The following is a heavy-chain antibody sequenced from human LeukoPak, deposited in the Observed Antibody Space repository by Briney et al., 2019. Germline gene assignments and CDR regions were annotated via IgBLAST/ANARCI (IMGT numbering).Heavy chain of an antibody. CDR1: GXTFSSYG. CDR2: IWYDGSNK. J-gene: IGHJ4*02. CDR3: ARDYSDFWSGYYPAFLDY. D-gene: IGHD3-3*01. Sequence: GGXLXLSXXAXGXTFSSYGMHWVRQAPGKGLEWXAVIWYDGSNKYYADSVKGRFTISRDNSKNTLYLQMNSLRAEDTAVYYCARDYSDFWSGYYPAFLDYWGQGTLVTVS. V-gene: IGHV3-33*01.